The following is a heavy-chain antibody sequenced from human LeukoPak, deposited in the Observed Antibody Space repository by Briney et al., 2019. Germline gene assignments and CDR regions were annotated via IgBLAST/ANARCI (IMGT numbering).Heavy chain of an antibody. V-gene: IGHV4-39*07. CDR3: ARAYYDSGSPLYGMDV. J-gene: IGHJ6*02. CDR1: GDSISSSSYY. Sequence: SETLSLTYTVSGDSISSSSYYWAWIRQPPDKGLEWIVSAFYSGNPYSNPSPKSRITKIAETSKNQFSLKLSSVTAADTAVYYCARAYYDSGSPLYGMDVWGQGTTVTV. D-gene: IGHD3-10*01. CDR2: AFYSGNP.